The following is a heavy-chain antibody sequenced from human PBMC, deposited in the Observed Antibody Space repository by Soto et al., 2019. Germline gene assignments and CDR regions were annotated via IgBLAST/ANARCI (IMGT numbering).Heavy chain of an antibody. J-gene: IGHJ6*02. V-gene: IGHV3-33*01. D-gene: IGHD3-10*01. CDR3: ARDDEYSGNGMDV. CDR1: EFTFSNYG. CDR2: LLNDGSNR. Sequence: QVQLVESGGGVVQPGRSLRLSCAASEFTFSNYGMHWVRQAPGKGLEWVAVLLNDGSNRYHADSVKDRFTISRDNSKKKLYLQKNSLRAEDTGVYYCARDDEYSGNGMDVWGQGTTVTVS.